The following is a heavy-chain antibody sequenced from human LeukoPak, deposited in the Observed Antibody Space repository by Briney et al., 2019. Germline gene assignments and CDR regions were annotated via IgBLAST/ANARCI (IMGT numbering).Heavy chain of an antibody. V-gene: IGHV3-23*01. Sequence: PGGSLRLSCAASGFTFTNYAMTWVRQPPGKGLEWVSAISGSGADTYYVDSVKGRFTISRDNSKNTVYLQMNSLRAEDTAVYYCAKDVSRYCSRTSCSRVDYWGHGTLVTVSS. CDR3: AKDVSRYCSRTSCSRVDY. CDR1: GFTFTNYA. CDR2: ISGSGADT. D-gene: IGHD2-2*01. J-gene: IGHJ4*01.